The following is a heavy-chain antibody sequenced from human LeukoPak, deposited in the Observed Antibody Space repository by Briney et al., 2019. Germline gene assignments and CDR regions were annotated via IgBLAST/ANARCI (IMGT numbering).Heavy chain of an antibody. CDR3: PKGSAAARPYYFDS. Sequence: GGSLRLSCAASGYAFNKYAMRWVSQAPGKGLEWVSAITATGGDTYYANSVKGRFTISRDNSKNTLYLQMNSLRVDDTAVYYCPKGSAAARPYYFDSWGQGILVTVSS. V-gene: IGHV3-23*01. J-gene: IGHJ4*02. CDR1: GYAFNKYA. CDR2: ITATGGDT. D-gene: IGHD6-13*01.